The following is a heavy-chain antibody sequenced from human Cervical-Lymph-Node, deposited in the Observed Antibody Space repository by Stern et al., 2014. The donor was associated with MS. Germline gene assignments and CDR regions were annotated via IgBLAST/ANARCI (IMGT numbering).Heavy chain of an antibody. Sequence: VQLVQSGTEVKEPGESLKISCKTSGYNFINYWIAWVRQVPGKGLEWIGIIYPGDSDIRYSPSFQGHVTMSVDKSKTPAYLQWNSLKASDSAVYYCARWSVACDHWGQGALITVSS. CDR1: GYNFINYW. CDR2: IYPGDSDI. CDR3: ARWSVACDH. D-gene: IGHD2-21*01. V-gene: IGHV5-51*03. J-gene: IGHJ4*02.